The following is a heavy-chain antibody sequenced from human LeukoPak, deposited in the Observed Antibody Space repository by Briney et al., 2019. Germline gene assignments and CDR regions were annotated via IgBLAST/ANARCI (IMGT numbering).Heavy chain of an antibody. Sequence: SETLSLTCTVSGGSISPHYWSWIRQPPGKGLEWIGYIYYSGSTNYNPSLKSRVTISVDTSKNQFSLKLSSVTAADTAVYYCARSGIAARPATGPFDYWGQGTLVTVSS. CDR2: IYYSGST. J-gene: IGHJ4*02. CDR1: GGSISPHY. D-gene: IGHD6-6*01. V-gene: IGHV4-59*11. CDR3: ARSGIAARPATGPFDY.